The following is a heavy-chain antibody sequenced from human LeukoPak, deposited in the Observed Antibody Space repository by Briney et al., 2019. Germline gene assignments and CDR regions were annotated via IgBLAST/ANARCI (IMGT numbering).Heavy chain of an antibody. Sequence: PGGSLRLSCRVSGFTFNKYWIHWVRQAPGKGLVWVSRINTDGSATNYADFVKGRITISRDNARNTLYLQMNGLRVEDTARYYCARESAVVRVPVDNRGQGTLVTVSS. CDR3: ARESAVVRVPVDN. D-gene: IGHD2/OR15-2a*01. CDR1: GFTFNKYW. J-gene: IGHJ4*02. CDR2: INTDGSAT. V-gene: IGHV3-74*01.